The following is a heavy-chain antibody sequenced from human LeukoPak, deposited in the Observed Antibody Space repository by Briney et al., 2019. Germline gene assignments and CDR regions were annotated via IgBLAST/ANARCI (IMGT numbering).Heavy chain of an antibody. Sequence: GGSLRLSCIASGFTFSTYWMHWVRQAPGKGLEWVAGISYDGSNEFYADSVKGRFTISRDNSKNTLYLQMSSLRGEDTAVYYCAKVAHFGPGSYQFDYWGQGTLVTVSS. D-gene: IGHD3-10*01. CDR2: ISYDGSNE. V-gene: IGHV3-30*18. CDR3: AKVAHFGPGSYQFDY. CDR1: GFTFSTYW. J-gene: IGHJ4*02.